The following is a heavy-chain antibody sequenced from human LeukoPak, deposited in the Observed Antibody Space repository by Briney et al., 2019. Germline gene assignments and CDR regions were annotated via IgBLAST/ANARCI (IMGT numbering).Heavy chain of an antibody. CDR1: GYTFTSYD. V-gene: IGHV1-8*01. J-gene: IGHJ4*02. CDR2: MNPNSGNT. Sequence: GASVKVSCKASGYTFTSYDINWVRQATGQGLEWMGWMNPNSGNTGYAQKFQGRVTMTRNTSISTAYMELSSLRSEDTAVYYCARGVAVAYYFDYWGQGTLVTVSS. D-gene: IGHD6-19*01. CDR3: ARGVAVAYYFDY.